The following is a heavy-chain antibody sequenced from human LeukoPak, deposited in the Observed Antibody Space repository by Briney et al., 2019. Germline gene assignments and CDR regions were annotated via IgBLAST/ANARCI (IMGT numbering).Heavy chain of an antibody. CDR2: ISWDGGSP. CDR1: GFTCDAYA. D-gene: IGHD3-10*01. V-gene: IGHV3-43D*03. CDR3: AKATLGFGEYYFDY. J-gene: IGHJ4*02. Sequence: RGSLRLSCATSGFTCDAYAMNWVRQAPGKGLESVSLISWDGGSPYYAASVKGRFTTSRDNSKNSLYLQMNSLRAEDTALYYCAKATLGFGEYYFDYWGQGALVTVSS.